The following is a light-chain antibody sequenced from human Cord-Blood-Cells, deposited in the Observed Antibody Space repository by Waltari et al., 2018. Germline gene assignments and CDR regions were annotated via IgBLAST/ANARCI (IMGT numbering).Light chain of an antibody. V-gene: IGLV3-16*01. CDR1: ALPKNY. Sequence: SYELTQPPSVSVSLGQMARITCSGEALPKNYAYWYQQKPGQFPVLVIYKDSERPSGIPERFSGSSSGTIVTLTISGVQAEDEADYYCLSADSSATYAVFGGGTKLTVL. CDR3: LSADSSATYAV. J-gene: IGLJ2*01. CDR2: KDS.